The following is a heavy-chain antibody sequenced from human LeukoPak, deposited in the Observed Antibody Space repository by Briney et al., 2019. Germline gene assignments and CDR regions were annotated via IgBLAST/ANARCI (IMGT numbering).Heavy chain of an antibody. CDR1: GFTFSSYG. CDR3: AKDQYYYDSSGYSDGHDY. CDR2: IRYEGSNK. Sequence: GGPLRLSCAASGFTFSSYGMHWVRQAPGKGLEWVAFIRYEGSNKYYADSVKGRFTISRDKSKNTMYLQMNSVRAEDTAVYYCAKDQYYYDSSGYSDGHDYWGQGTLVTVSS. V-gene: IGHV3-30*02. D-gene: IGHD3-22*01. J-gene: IGHJ4*02.